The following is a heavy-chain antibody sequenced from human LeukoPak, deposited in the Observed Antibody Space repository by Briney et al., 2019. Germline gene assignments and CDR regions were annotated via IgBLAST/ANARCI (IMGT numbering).Heavy chain of an antibody. CDR3: ARYCSGGSCWGYYFDY. CDR2: ISSSSSYI. CDR1: GFTFSSYW. J-gene: IGHJ4*02. Sequence: GGSLRLSCAASGFTFSSYWMSWVRQAPGKGLEWVSSISSSSSYIYYADSVKGRFTISRDNAKNSLYLQMNSLRAEDTAVYYCARYCSGGSCWGYYFDYWGQGTLVTVSS. D-gene: IGHD2-15*01. V-gene: IGHV3-21*01.